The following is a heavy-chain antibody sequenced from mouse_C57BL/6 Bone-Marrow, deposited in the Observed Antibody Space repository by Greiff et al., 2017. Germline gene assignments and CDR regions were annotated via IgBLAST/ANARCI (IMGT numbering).Heavy chain of an antibody. V-gene: IGHV1-81*01. Sequence: QVQLQQSGAELARPGASVKLSCKASGYTFTSYGISWVKQRTGQGLEWIGEIYPRSGNTYYNEKFKCKATLTADKSSSTAYMELRSLTSEDSAVYFCARSTTVVAPFAYWGQGTLVTVSA. J-gene: IGHJ3*01. CDR3: ARSTTVVAPFAY. D-gene: IGHD1-1*01. CDR2: IYPRSGNT. CDR1: GYTFTSYG.